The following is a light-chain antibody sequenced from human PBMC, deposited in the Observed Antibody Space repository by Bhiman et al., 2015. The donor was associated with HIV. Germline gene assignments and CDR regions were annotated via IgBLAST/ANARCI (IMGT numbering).Light chain of an antibody. Sequence: QSALTQPPSASGSRGQSVIISCTGTSSDVGVYNLVSWYQHHPGKAPKLIIYEVNKRPSGVPARFSGSKSGNTASLTVSGLQDEDEADYYCQSYDSSLSGSWVFGGGTKLTVL. CDR1: SSDVGVYNL. J-gene: IGLJ3*02. CDR3: QSYDSSLSGSWV. V-gene: IGLV2-8*01. CDR2: EVN.